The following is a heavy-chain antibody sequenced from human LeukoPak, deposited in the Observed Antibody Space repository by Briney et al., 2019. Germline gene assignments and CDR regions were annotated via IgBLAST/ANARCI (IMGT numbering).Heavy chain of an antibody. CDR1: GFTFSNYA. Sequence: GGSLRLSCAASGFTFSNYAMSWVRQAPEKGLEWVSSVTGGGTSAYYADSVKGRFTISRDNSKNTLYLQMNSLRAEDTAVYYCAKDRRRHVVPAANFDYWGQGTLVTVSS. D-gene: IGHD2-2*01. CDR2: VTGGGTSA. CDR3: AKDRRRHVVPAANFDY. J-gene: IGHJ4*02. V-gene: IGHV3-23*01.